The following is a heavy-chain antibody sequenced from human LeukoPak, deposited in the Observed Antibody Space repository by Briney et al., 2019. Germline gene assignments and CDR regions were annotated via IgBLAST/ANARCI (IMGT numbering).Heavy chain of an antibody. CDR2: IYPGDSDT. J-gene: IGHJ4*02. CDR1: RYSFPSYW. CDR3: ARQGDHGYYFDS. D-gene: IGHD4-17*01. Sequence: GESLKISCKGSRYSFPSYWIVWVRQMPGKGLEWMGIIYPGDSDTKYSPSFQGQVTISADKSINTAYLQWTSLKASDTAMYYCARQGDHGYYFDSWGQGTPVTVSS. V-gene: IGHV5-51*01.